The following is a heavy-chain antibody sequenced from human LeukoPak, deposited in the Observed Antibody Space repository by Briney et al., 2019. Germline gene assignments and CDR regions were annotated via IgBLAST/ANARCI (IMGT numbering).Heavy chain of an antibody. Sequence: ASVKVSCKASGYTLTSYGISWVRQAPGQGLEWMGWISAYDGNTNYAQKLQGRVTMTTDTSTSTAYMELRSLRSDVTAVYYCARDQIMDQLLYGDYYYGMDVWGQGTTVTVSS. V-gene: IGHV1-18*01. D-gene: IGHD2-2*02. CDR3: ARDQIMDQLLYGDYYYGMDV. J-gene: IGHJ6*02. CDR2: ISAYDGNT. CDR1: GYTLTSYG.